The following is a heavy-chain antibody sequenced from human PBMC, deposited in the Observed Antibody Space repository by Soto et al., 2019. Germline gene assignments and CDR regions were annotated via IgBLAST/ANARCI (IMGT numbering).Heavy chain of an antibody. Sequence: QITLKESGPTLVKPTQTLTLTCTFSGFSLSTSGVGVGWIRQPPGKALEWLALIYWDDDKRYSPSLKSRLTITKDTSQNQVVLTMTNMDHVDTATYYCAHSRRAVMRNCSGGTCYIFDYWGQGTLVTVSS. CDR2: IYWDDDK. D-gene: IGHD2-15*01. J-gene: IGHJ4*02. CDR1: GFSLSTSGVG. CDR3: AHSRRAVMRNCSGGTCYIFDY. V-gene: IGHV2-5*02.